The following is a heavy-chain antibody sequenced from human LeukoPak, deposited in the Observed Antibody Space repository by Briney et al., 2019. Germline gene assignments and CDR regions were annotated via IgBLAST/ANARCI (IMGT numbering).Heavy chain of an antibody. CDR2: ISAYNGNT. J-gene: IGHJ4*02. CDR3: AREGSYDILTGYYLELDY. CDR1: GYTFTIYG. V-gene: IGHV1-18*01. D-gene: IGHD3-9*01. Sequence: GASVTVSCTASGYTFTIYGISWVRQAPGQGLEWMGWISAYNGNTNYAQKLQGRVTMTTDTSTSTAYMELRSLRSDDTAVYYCAREGSYDILTGYYLELDYWGQGTLVTVSS.